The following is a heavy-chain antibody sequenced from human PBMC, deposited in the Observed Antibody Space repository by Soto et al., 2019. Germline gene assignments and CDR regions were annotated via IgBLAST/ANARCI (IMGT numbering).Heavy chain of an antibody. CDR3: AGGSGWESGT. CDR2: IKEDRGEK. D-gene: IGHD6-19*01. J-gene: IGHJ5*02. Sequence: EVQLVESGGGLVQPGGSLRLSCAVSEFTFSTYWMTWVRQAPGKGLEWVANIKEDRGEKHYLESVRGRFTISRDNAKKSLYLEMNSLRADDTAVYYCAGGSGWESGTWGQGTLVTVSS. CDR1: EFTFSTYW. V-gene: IGHV3-7*05.